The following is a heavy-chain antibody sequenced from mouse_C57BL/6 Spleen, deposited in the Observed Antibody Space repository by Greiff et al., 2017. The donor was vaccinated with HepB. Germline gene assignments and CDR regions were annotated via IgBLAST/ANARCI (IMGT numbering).Heavy chain of an antibody. J-gene: IGHJ3*01. Sequence: VQLQQPGAELVMPGASVKLSCKASGYTFTSYWMHWVKQRPGQGLEWIGEIDPSDSDTNYNQKFKGKSTLTVDKSSSTAYMQLSSLTSEDSAVYYCARYYSNYGGFAYWGQGTLVTVSA. D-gene: IGHD2-5*01. V-gene: IGHV1-69*01. CDR3: ARYYSNYGGFAY. CDR1: GYTFTSYW. CDR2: IDPSDSDT.